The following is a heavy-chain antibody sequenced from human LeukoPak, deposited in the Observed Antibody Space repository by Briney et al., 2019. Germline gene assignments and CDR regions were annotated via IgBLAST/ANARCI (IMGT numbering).Heavy chain of an antibody. CDR3: AKGGYSGGSCYYPYYFDY. V-gene: IGHV3-23*01. CDR1: GFTFSSYA. CDR2: ISGSGGST. Sequence: GGSLRLSCAASGFTFSSYAMSWVRQAPGKGLEWVSAISGSGGSTYYADSVKGRFTISRDNSKNTLYLQMNSLRAEDTAVYYCAKGGYSGGSCYYPYYFDYWGQGTLVTVSS. D-gene: IGHD2-15*01. J-gene: IGHJ4*02.